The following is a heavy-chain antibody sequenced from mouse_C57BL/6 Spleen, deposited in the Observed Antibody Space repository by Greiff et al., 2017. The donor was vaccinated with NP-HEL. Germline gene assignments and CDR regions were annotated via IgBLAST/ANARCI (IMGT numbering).Heavy chain of an antibody. CDR2: ISSGGDYI. J-gene: IGHJ3*01. CDR1: GFTFSSYA. Sequence: EVKVEESGEGLVKPGGSLKLSCAASGFTFSSYAMSWVRQTPEKRLEWVAYISSGGDYIYYADPVTGRFTISRDNARNTLYLQMSSLKSEDTAMYYCTREENYYGSSYGAYWGQGTLVTVSA. V-gene: IGHV5-9-1*02. D-gene: IGHD1-1*01. CDR3: TREENYYGSSYGAY.